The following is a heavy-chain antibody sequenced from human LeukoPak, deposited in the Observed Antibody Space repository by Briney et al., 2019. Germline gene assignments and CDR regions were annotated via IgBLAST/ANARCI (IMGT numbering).Heavy chain of an antibody. CDR2: IYYSGST. CDR3: ARGSSGNRPNFDY. V-gene: IGHV4-39*01. Sequence: SETLSLTCTVSGGSISSSSYYWGWIRQPPGKGLEWIGSIYYSGSTYYNPSLKSRVTISADTSKNRFSLELSSLTAADTAVYYCARGSSGNRPNFDYWGQGTLVTVSS. CDR1: GGSISSSSYY. D-gene: IGHD3-22*01. J-gene: IGHJ4*02.